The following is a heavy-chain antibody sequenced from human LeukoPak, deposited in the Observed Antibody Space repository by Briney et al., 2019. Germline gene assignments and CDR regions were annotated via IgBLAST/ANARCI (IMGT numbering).Heavy chain of an antibody. CDR3: AKDSSSSWSYWYFDL. D-gene: IGHD6-13*01. V-gene: IGHV3-30*02. Sequence: GGSLRLSCAASGFTFSSYGMHWVRQAPGKGLEWVAFIRYDGSNKYYADSVKGRFTISRDNSKDTLYLQMNSLRAEDTAVYYCAKDSSSSWSYWYFDLWGRGTLVTVSS. CDR2: IRYDGSNK. J-gene: IGHJ2*01. CDR1: GFTFSSYG.